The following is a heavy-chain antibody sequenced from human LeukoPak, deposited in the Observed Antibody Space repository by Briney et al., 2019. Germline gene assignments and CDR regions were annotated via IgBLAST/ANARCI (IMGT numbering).Heavy chain of an antibody. CDR2: TYYGGNT. CDR1: GASISSGTYY. J-gene: IGHJ4*02. V-gene: IGHV4-39*01. Sequence: PSDTLSLTCSVSGASISSGTYYSAWIRQPPGKGLEWIGSTYYGGNTHYSPSLRGRVTISVDTSENKLSVRLTSVTAADTAVYDCARHVVGPGYSSVSNLDYWGQGTLVTVSS. D-gene: IGHD2-15*01. CDR3: ARHVVGPGYSSVSNLDY.